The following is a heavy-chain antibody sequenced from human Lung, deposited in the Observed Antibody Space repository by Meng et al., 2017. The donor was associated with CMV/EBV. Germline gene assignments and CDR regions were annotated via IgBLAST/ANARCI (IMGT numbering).Heavy chain of an antibody. V-gene: IGHV4-61*01. CDR3: ARDRAWLGRGSFDF. J-gene: IGHJ3*01. CDR1: GVSVTYNSYY. CDR2: IYVSKNT. D-gene: IGHD3-9*01. Sequence: LXCTVSGVSVTYNSYYWSWIRQSPGKGLEWIGYIYVSKNTKYNPSLQSRVTMSVDTTKNQVFLKLSSVTAADTAVYSCARDRAWLGRGSFDFWGQGTVVTVSS.